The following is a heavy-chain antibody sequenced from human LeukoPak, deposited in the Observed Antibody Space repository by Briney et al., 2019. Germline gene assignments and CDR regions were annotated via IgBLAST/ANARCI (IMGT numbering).Heavy chain of an antibody. CDR1: GFTFSSYG. CDR3: ARDPPLITAAGSRYFQH. V-gene: IGHV3-30*02. Sequence: GGSLRLSCAASGFTFSSYGIHWVRQAPGKGLKWVTFIGYDGRNKYYADSVKGRFTISRDNSKNTLYLQMNSLRAEDTAVYYCARDPPLITAAGSRYFQHWGQGTLVTVSS. CDR2: IGYDGRNK. J-gene: IGHJ1*01. D-gene: IGHD6-13*01.